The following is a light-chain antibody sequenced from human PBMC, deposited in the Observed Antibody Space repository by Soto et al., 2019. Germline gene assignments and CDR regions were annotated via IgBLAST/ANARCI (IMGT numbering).Light chain of an antibody. CDR3: QQYGSSPPT. V-gene: IGKV3-20*01. CDR2: GAS. CDR1: QSISKNF. Sequence: EIVLTQSPGTLSLSPGERATLSCRASQSISKNFLGWYQQKPGQAPRLLINGASNRGTGLPKRFSGSGSGTEFSLSINRLEPDDFAVYFCQQYGSSPPTFGEGTKVAIK. J-gene: IGKJ4*02.